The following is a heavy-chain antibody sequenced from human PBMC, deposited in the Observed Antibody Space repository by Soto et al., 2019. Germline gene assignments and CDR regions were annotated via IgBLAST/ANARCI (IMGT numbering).Heavy chain of an antibody. D-gene: IGHD3-3*01. Sequence: GGSLRLSCAASGFTFSSYDMHWVRQATGKGLEWVSAIGTAGDTYYPGSVKGRFTISRENAKNSLYLQMNSLRAEDTAVYYCARDPHYDFWSGYPSGMDVWGQGTTVTVSS. CDR1: GFTFSSYD. CDR3: ARDPHYDFWSGYPSGMDV. V-gene: IGHV3-13*01. CDR2: IGTAGDT. J-gene: IGHJ6*02.